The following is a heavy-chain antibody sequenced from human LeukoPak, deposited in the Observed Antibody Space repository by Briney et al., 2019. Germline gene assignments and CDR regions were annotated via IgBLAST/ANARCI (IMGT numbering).Heavy chain of an antibody. CDR2: IQQDGSEQ. CDR3: ARNYGGYSH. D-gene: IGHD4-23*01. J-gene: IGHJ4*02. CDR1: GFTFSSYW. Sequence: GGSLRLSCTASGFTFSSYWMSWVRQAPGKGLEWVANIQQDGSEQYYVDSVKGRFTISRNNAKNSLYLQMNSLRAEDTALYYCARNYGGYSHWGQGTLVTVSS. V-gene: IGHV3-7*02.